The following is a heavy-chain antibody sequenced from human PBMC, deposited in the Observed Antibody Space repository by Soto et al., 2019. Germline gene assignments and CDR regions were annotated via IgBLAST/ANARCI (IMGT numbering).Heavy chain of an antibody. CDR2: IWFDGSNK. Sequence: QVQLVESGGGVVQPEKSLRLSCAASGFTFSNYGMQWVRQTPGKGLEWVAGIWFDGSNKYYADSVKGRFTISRDNSKNTLYLQMNSRRAEDTAVYYCVRDYTYGKVTSYGHNWFDPWGQGTLVSVSS. CDR1: GFTFSNYG. J-gene: IGHJ5*02. CDR3: VRDYTYGKVTSYGHNWFDP. D-gene: IGHD3-16*01. V-gene: IGHV3-33*01.